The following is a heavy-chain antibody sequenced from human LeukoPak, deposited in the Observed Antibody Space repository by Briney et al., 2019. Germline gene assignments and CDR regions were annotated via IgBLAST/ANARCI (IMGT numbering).Heavy chain of an antibody. CDR1: GDSISDINYY. D-gene: IGHD6-13*01. CDR2: VYYSATT. Sequence: SDTLSLTCTVSGDSISDINYYWGWIRQPPGKGLEWIATVYYSATTYSNPSLHSRVTISVDSSKNEFSLKVTSVTAADTAVYYCARDPVAGTGTDSWGQGTLVTVSS. J-gene: IGHJ4*02. V-gene: IGHV4-39*07. CDR3: ARDPVAGTGTDS.